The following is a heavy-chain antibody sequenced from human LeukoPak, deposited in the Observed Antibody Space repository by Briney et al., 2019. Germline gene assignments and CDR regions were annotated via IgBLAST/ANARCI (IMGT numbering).Heavy chain of an antibody. D-gene: IGHD3-10*01. CDR2: FYSDTNT. CDR3: ARAPAFGESYFDY. Sequence: GGSLRLSCAASGFTVSSTYMSWVRQPPGKGLEWVSVFYSDTNTNFADSVKGRFTISRDTSKNTLYLQMNSLRAEDTAVYYCARAPAFGESYFDYWGQGTLVTVSS. V-gene: IGHV3-53*01. J-gene: IGHJ4*02. CDR1: GFTVSSTY.